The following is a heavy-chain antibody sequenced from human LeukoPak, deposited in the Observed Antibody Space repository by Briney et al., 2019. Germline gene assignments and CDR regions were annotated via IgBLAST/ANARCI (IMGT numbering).Heavy chain of an antibody. J-gene: IGHJ5*02. D-gene: IGHD5-12*01. V-gene: IGHV1-69*13. Sequence: SVKVSCKASGGTFSSYAISWVRQAPGQGLEWMGGIIPIFGTANYAQKFQGRVTITADESTSTAYMELSSLRSEDTAVYYCARDAYGGYDWFDPWGQGTLVTVSS. CDR3: ARDAYGGYDWFDP. CDR1: GGTFSSYA. CDR2: IIPIFGTA.